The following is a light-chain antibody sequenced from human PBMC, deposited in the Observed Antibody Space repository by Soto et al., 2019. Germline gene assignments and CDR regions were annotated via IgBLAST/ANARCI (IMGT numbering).Light chain of an antibody. CDR3: QQYGNSPWT. V-gene: IGKV3-20*01. J-gene: IGKJ1*01. CDR2: GAS. CDR1: QSVRSSY. Sequence: ENVLAQSPATLSLSKGERATLTCRSSQSVRSSYLAWYQQKPGQAPRLFIYGASSRATGIPDRFSGSGSGTDFTLTISRLEPEDFAVYHCQQYGNSPWTFGQGSIVDI.